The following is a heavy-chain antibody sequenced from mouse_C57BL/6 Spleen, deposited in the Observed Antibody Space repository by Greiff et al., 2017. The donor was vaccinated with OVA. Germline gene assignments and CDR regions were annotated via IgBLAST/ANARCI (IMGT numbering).Heavy chain of an antibody. J-gene: IGHJ3*01. V-gene: IGHV1-72*01. CDR2: IDPNSGGT. D-gene: IGHD1-1*01. CDR1: GYTFTSSW. Sequence: QVQLLQPGAELVKPGASVKLSCKASGYTFTSSWMHWVKQRPGRGLEWIGRIDPNSGGTKYNEKFKSKATLTVDTPSSAAYRKLSKLTSEDSAVYYCAREDSIYYYGSSPWFAYWGQGTLVTVSA. CDR3: AREDSIYYYGSSPWFAY.